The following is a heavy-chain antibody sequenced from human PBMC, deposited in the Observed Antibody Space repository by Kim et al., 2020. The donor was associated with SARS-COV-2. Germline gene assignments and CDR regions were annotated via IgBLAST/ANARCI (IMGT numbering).Heavy chain of an antibody. D-gene: IGHD3-16*01. V-gene: IGHV3-30-3*01. J-gene: IGHJ4*02. CDR1: GFTFSSYA. CDR3: ARDAKGGIDY. Sequence: GGSLRLSCAASGFTFSSYAMHWVRQAPGKGLECVAIMSYDGSDIQYADSVKGRFTISRDNSKNTLYLQMNSLRAEDTAVYYCARDAKGGIDYWGQGTLVTVSS. CDR2: MSYDGSDI.